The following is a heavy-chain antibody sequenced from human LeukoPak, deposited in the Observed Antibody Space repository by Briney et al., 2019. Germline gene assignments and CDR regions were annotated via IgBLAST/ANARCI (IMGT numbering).Heavy chain of an antibody. CDR1: GFTFSGSA. J-gene: IGHJ4*02. V-gene: IGHV3-73*01. CDR3: TRLVVPAAMIGEDY. D-gene: IGHD2-2*01. CDR2: IRSKANSYAT. Sequence: GGSLKLSCAASGFTFSGSAMHWVRQASGKGLEWVGLIRSKANSYATAYAASVKGRFTISRDDSKNTAYLQMNSLKTEDTAVYYCTRLVVPAAMIGEDYWGQGTLVTVSS.